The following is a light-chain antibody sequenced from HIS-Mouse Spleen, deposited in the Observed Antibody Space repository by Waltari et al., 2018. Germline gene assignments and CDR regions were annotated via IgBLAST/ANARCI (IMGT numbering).Light chain of an antibody. CDR2: EGS. Sequence: QSALTQPASVSGSPGQSITISCTGTRRDVGSYNLVSWYQQHPGKAPKLMIYEGSKWPSGVSNRFSGSKSGNTASLTISGLQAEDEADYYCCSYAGSSTWVFGGGTKLTVL. J-gene: IGLJ3*02. CDR1: RRDVGSYNL. V-gene: IGLV2-23*01. CDR3: CSYAGSSTWV.